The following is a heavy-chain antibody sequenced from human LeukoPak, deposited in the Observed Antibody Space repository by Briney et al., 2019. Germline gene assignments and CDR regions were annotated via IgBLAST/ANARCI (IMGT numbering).Heavy chain of an antibody. Sequence: SETLSLTCTVSGGSISSYYWSWIRQHPGKGLEWIGYIYYSGSTNYNPSLKSRVTISVDTSKNQFSLKLSSVTAADTAVYYCARGDSYVYAFDIWGQGTMVTVSS. D-gene: IGHD5-18*01. V-gene: IGHV4-59*01. CDR2: IYYSGST. CDR3: ARGDSYVYAFDI. CDR1: GGSISSYY. J-gene: IGHJ3*02.